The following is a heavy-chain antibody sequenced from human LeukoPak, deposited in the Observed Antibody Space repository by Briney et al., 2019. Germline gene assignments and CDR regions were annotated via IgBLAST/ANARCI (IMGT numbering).Heavy chain of an antibody. J-gene: IGHJ4*02. V-gene: IGHV3-30-3*01. CDR1: GFTFSSYA. CDR2: ISYDGSNK. Sequence: GRSLRLSCAASGFTFSSYAMHWVRQAPGKGLEWVEVISYDGSNKYYADSVKGRFTISRDNSKNTLYLQMNSLRAEDTAVYYCARGGYYDILTGLDYWGQGTLVTVSS. CDR3: ARGGYYDILTGLDY. D-gene: IGHD3-9*01.